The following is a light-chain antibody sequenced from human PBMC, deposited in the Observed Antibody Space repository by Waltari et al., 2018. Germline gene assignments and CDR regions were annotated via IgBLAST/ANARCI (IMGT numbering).Light chain of an antibody. V-gene: IGKV2-28*01. J-gene: IGKJ2*01. CDR2: LGS. CDR1: QSLLHINGNNY. CDR3: MQILQPART. Sequence: DILMTQSPLSLPVTPGEPASISCRSSQSLLHINGNNYLDWYLQKPGQSPQVLIYLGSNRASGVPDRFSGSGSGTDFTLNISRVEAEDVGVYYCMQILQPARTFGQGTRLEI.